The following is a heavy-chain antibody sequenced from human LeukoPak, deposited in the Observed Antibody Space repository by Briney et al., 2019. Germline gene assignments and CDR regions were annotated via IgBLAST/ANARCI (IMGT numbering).Heavy chain of an antibody. D-gene: IGHD5-24*01. J-gene: IGHJ4*02. V-gene: IGHV1-2*02. CDR2: INPNSGGT. Sequence: ASVKVSCKASGGTFSSYAISWVRQALGQGLEWMGWINPNSGGTNYAQRFQGRVTMTRDTSISTAYMELSRLRSDDTAVYYCARDRSFAEMATIVPSYYFDYWGQGTLVTVSS. CDR1: GGTFSSYA. CDR3: ARDRSFAEMATIVPSYYFDY.